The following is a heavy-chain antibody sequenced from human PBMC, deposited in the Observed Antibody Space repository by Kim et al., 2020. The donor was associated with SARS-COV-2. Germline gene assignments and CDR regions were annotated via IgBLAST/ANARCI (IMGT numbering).Heavy chain of an antibody. J-gene: IGHJ6*01. CDR3: ARGTMVRGVRYDYYGMDV. CDR2: INHSGST. D-gene: IGHD3-10*01. CDR1: GGSFSGYY. Sequence: SETLSLTCAVYGGSFSGYYWSWIRQPPGKGLEWIGEINHSGSTNYNPSLKSRVTISVDTSKNQFSLKLSSVTAADTAVYYCARGTMVRGVRYDYYGMDV. V-gene: IGHV4-34*01.